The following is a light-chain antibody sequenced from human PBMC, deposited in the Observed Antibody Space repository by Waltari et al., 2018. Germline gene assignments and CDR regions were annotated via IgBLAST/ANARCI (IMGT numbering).Light chain of an antibody. V-gene: IGKV3-20*01. CDR3: QQYGSSLFT. CDR1: QSVSSSY. CDR2: GAS. Sequence: EIVLTQSPGTLSLSPGERATLSCRASQSVSSSYLAWYQQKPGQAPRHLIYGASSRAPGIPDRFSGSGSGTDFTLTISRLEPEDFAVYYCQQYGSSLFTFGGGTKVEIK. J-gene: IGKJ4*01.